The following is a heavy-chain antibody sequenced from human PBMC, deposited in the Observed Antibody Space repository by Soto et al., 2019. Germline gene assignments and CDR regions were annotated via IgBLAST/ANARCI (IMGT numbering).Heavy chain of an antibody. CDR1: GFTFSRYR. Sequence: EVQLVESGGGLVQPGGSLRLSCAASGFTFSRYRMNWVRQAPGKGLEWVSYISSSSSTIYYADSVKGRFTISRDNAKNSLYLQMNSLRDEDTAVYYCARDPFEYDSSGPPDHWGQGTLVTVSS. D-gene: IGHD3-22*01. CDR3: ARDPFEYDSSGPPDH. CDR2: ISSSSSTI. V-gene: IGHV3-48*02. J-gene: IGHJ4*02.